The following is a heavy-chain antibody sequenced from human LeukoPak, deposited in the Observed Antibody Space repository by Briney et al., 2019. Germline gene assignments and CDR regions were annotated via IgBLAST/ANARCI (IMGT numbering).Heavy chain of an antibody. Sequence: SGPTLVNPTQTLTLTCTFSGFSLRTSGMCVSWIRQPPGKALEWLARIDWDNDTYYTTSLKTRLTISKDTSKNQVVLTMTNMDPVDTATYYCVRTRPVSGWFDPWGQGTLVTVSS. V-gene: IGHV2-70*11. D-gene: IGHD5/OR15-5a*01. CDR1: GFSLRTSGMC. J-gene: IGHJ5*02. CDR2: IDWDNDT. CDR3: VRTRPVSGWFDP.